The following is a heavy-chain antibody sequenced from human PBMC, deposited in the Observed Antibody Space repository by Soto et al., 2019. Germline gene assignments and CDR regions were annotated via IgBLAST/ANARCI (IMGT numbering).Heavy chain of an antibody. CDR1: GFTFSSYA. V-gene: IGHV3-30-3*01. D-gene: IGHD3-22*01. Sequence: PGGSLRLSCAASGFTFSSYAMHWVRQAPGKGLEWVAVISYDGSNKYYADSVKGRFTISRDNSKNTLYLQMNSLRAEDTAVYYCARGGYYDSSGYYNYWGQGTLVTV. J-gene: IGHJ4*02. CDR3: ARGGYYDSSGYYNY. CDR2: ISYDGSNK.